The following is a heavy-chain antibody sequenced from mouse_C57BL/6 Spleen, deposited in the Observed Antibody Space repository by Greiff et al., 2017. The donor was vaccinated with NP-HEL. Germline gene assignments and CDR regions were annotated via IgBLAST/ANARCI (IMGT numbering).Heavy chain of an antibody. CDR2: IYPRSGNT. CDR3: VRARGYYDYGPAWFAY. CDR1: GYTFTSYG. D-gene: IGHD2-4*01. V-gene: IGHV1-81*01. Sequence: QVQLQQSGAELARPGASVKLSCKASGYTFTSYGISWVKQRTGQGLEWIGEIYPRSGNTYYNEKFKGKATLTADKSSSTAYMELSSLTSEDSAVYFGVRARGYYDYGPAWFAYWGQGTLVTVSA. J-gene: IGHJ3*01.